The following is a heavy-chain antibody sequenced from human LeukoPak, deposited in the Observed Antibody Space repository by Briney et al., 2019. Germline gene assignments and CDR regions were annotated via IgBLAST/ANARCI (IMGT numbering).Heavy chain of an antibody. D-gene: IGHD3-10*01. J-gene: IGHJ6*03. V-gene: IGHV4-39*07. CDR1: GGSISSSSYY. Sequence: PSETLSLTCTVSGGSISSSSYYWGWIRQPPGKGLEWIGSIYYSGSTYYNPSLKSRVTISVDTSKNQFSLKLSSVTAADTAVYYCARDPPEGHTYYYGSGSYYGYMDVWGKGTTVTVSS. CDR2: IYYSGST. CDR3: ARDPPEGHTYYYGSGSYYGYMDV.